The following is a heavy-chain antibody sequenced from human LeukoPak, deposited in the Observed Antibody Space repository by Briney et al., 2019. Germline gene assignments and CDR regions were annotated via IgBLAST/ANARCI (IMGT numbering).Heavy chain of an antibody. CDR1: GFTFSSYS. CDR3: ARNYDVLTGYPYYFDH. V-gene: IGHV3-21*01. J-gene: IGHJ4*02. D-gene: IGHD3-9*01. CDR2: ITAGGSFK. Sequence: GGSLRLSCAASGFTFSSYSMNWVRQAPGKGLDWVSSITAGGSFKYYADSVEGRFTISRDNAKNSLYLQMSSLTPEDTAVYYCARNYDVLTGYPYYFDHWGQGILVTVSS.